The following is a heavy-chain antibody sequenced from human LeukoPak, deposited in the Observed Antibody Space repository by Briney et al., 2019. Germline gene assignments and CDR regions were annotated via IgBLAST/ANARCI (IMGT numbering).Heavy chain of an antibody. CDR3: ARVPDYYDSSGYYRPDAFDI. J-gene: IGHJ3*02. CDR1: GGSISSSSYY. V-gene: IGHV4-39*01. CDR2: IYYSGST. Sequence: PSETLSLTCTVSGGSISSSSYYWGWIRQPPGKGLEWTGSIYYSGSTYYNPSLKSRVTISVDTSKNQFSLKLSSVTAADTAVYYCARVPDYYDSSGYYRPDAFDIWGQGTMVTVSS. D-gene: IGHD3-22*01.